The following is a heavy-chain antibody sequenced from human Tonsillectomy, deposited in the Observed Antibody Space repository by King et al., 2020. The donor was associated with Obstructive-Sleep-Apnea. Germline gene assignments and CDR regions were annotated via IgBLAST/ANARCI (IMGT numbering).Heavy chain of an antibody. Sequence: VQLVESGGGVVQPGRSLRLSCTASGFTFTSYAMHWVRQAPGKGLEWVAVISYDGSNEYYADAVKGRFTISRDNSKNTLYLQMNSLRAEDTAVYYCARDWGFYYDILTAPFDYWGQGTLVTVSS. CDR2: ISYDGSNE. CDR3: ARDWGFYYDILTAPFDY. CDR1: GFTFTSYA. V-gene: IGHV3-30-3*01. J-gene: IGHJ4*02. D-gene: IGHD3-9*01.